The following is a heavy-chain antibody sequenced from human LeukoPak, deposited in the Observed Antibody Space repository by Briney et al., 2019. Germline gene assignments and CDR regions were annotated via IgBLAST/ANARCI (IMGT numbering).Heavy chain of an antibody. CDR2: IIPIFGTA. Sequence: SVKVSCKASGGTFSSYAISWVRQAPGQGLEWMGGIIPIFGTANYAQKFQGRVTMTTDTSTSTAYMELRSLRSDDTAVYYCARGGLSSRIDYWGQGTLVTVPS. J-gene: IGHJ4*02. CDR1: GGTFSSYA. D-gene: IGHD2-2*01. CDR3: ARGGLSSRIDY. V-gene: IGHV1-69*05.